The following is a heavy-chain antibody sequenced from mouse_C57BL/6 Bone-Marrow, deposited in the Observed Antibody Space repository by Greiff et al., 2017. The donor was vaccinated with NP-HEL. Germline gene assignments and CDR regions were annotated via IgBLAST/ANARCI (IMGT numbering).Heavy chain of an antibody. CDR3: ARVDHDGYYWCAY. CDR2: IDSSASYT. V-gene: IGHV1-69*01. Sequence: QVQLQQPGAELVLPGASVKLSCKASGYTFTSYWMHWVKQRPGQGLEWIGEIDSSASYTNYNQKFKGKFTLTVDQSSSTAYMLLSSLTSEDTAVYYWARVDHDGYYWCAYWGQGTLVTVSA. J-gene: IGHJ3*01. CDR1: GYTFTSYW. D-gene: IGHD2-3*01.